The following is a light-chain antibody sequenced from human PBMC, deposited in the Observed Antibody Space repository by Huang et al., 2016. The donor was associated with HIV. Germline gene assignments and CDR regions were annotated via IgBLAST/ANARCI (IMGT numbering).Light chain of an antibody. Sequence: DIVMTQSPLSLPVTPGEPASISCWSSQSLLHSNGYNYLDWYGQKPGQSPQLLIYLRSNRASGVPDRFSGSGSGTDFTLQITRVEAEDVGVYYCMQGLHPPYTFGQGTKLEIK. CDR3: MQGLHPPYT. J-gene: IGKJ2*01. V-gene: IGKV2-28*01. CDR1: QSLLHSNGYNY. CDR2: LRS.